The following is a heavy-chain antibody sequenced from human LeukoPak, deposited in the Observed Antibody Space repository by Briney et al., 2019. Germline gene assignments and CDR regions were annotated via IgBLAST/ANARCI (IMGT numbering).Heavy chain of an antibody. Sequence: PSETLSLTCTVSGYSISSGYYWGWIRQPPGKGLEWIGSIYHSGSTYYNPSLKSRVTISLDTSRNQFSLKLNSVTAADTAVYYCAKSNGYGLIDIWGQGTMVTVSS. CDR3: AKSNGYGLIDI. CDR2: IYHSGST. CDR1: GYSISSGYY. J-gene: IGHJ3*02. D-gene: IGHD3-22*01. V-gene: IGHV4-38-2*02.